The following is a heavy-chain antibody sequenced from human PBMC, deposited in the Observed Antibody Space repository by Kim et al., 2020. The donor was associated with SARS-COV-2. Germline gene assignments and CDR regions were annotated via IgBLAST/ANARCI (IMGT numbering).Heavy chain of an antibody. V-gene: IGHV1-8*01. CDR3: ARVRAWTGCEYYFDAWF. CDR1: GYTFISYD. Sequence: ASVKVSCKASGYTFISYDINWVRQATGQGLEWMGWMNPNSGNTAYAQKFQGRVTMTWDTSISTAYMQLSSLRSEDTAVYYCARVRAWTGCEYYFDAWF. D-gene: IGHD3-22*01. J-gene: IGHJ5*01. CDR2: MNPNSGNT.